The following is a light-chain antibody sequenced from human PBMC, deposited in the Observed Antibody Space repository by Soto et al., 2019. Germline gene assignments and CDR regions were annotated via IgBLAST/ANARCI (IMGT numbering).Light chain of an antibody. V-gene: IGKV1-39*01. J-gene: IGKJ2*01. CDR1: QSISSY. Sequence: DIQMTQSPSSLSASVGDRVTITCRASQSISSYLNWYQQKQGKAPKLLIYAASSLQSGVPSSFSGSGSGTDFTLTISSLQPEDFATYYCQQSYSTPRTFGQGTKLEIK. CDR3: QQSYSTPRT. CDR2: AAS.